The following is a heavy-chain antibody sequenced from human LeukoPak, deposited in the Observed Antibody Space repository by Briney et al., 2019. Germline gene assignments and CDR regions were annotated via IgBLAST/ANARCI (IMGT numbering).Heavy chain of an antibody. D-gene: IGHD3-10*01. CDR2: IYTSGST. CDR3: ARVMGSGSYYPLTLYNWFDP. CDR1: GDSISSYY. J-gene: IGHJ5*02. Sequence: PSETLSLTCTVSGDSISSYYWSWIRQPAGKGLEWIGRIYTSGSTYYNPSLKSRVTMSVDTSKNHFSLKLSSVTAADTAVYYCARVMGSGSYYPLTLYNWFDPWGQGTLVTVSS. V-gene: IGHV4-4*07.